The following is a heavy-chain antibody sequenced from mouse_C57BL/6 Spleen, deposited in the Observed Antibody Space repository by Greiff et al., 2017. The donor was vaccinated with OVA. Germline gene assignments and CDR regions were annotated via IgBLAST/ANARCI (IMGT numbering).Heavy chain of an antibody. J-gene: IGHJ4*01. CDR2: INYDGSST. V-gene: IGHV5-16*01. CDR1: GFTFSDYY. CDR3: ARAGNFGVYYAMDY. Sequence: EVKLMESEGGLVQPGSSMKLSCTASGFTFSDYYMAWVRQVPEKGLEWVANINYDGSSTYYLDSLKSRFIISRDNAKNILYLQMSSLKSEDTATYYCARAGNFGVYYAMDYWGQGTSVTVSS. D-gene: IGHD2-1*01.